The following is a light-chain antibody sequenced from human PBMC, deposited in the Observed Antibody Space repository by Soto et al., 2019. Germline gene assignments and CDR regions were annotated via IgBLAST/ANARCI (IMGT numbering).Light chain of an antibody. CDR2: AAS. CDR3: QKSYRTSGG. Sequence: DIQMTQSPSSLSASVGDRVTITCRASQSISSYLNWYQQKPGKAPKLLIYAASSLQSGVPSRFSGSGSGTDFTLTISSLQPEDFATYYCQKSYRTSGGFGQGTKVEIK. J-gene: IGKJ1*01. CDR1: QSISSY. V-gene: IGKV1-39*01.